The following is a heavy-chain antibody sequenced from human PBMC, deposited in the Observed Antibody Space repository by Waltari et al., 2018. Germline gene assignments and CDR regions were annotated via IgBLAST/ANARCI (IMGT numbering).Heavy chain of an antibody. J-gene: IGHJ5*01. Sequence: QVQLQESGPGLVKPSETLSLTCTVSGGSISSYYWSWIRQPPGKGLEWIGYIYYSWSTNHNPPLKGRSTHPGGPVQNQFSLKLGSGACAGTALYFWAGLAFYWSGAWGPGTLVTVSS. CDR3: AGLAFYWSGA. D-gene: IGHD3-10*01. CDR2: IYYSWST. CDR1: GGSISSYY. V-gene: IGHV4-59*12.